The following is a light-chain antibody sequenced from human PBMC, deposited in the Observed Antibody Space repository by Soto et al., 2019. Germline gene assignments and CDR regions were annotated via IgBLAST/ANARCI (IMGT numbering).Light chain of an antibody. Sequence: QSVLTQAASVSGSPGQSITISCTGTSSDVGGYNYVSWYQQHPGKAPKLMIYEVSNRPSGVSHRFSGSKSGNTASLTISGLQAEDEADYYCIPYTNSTTLSVLATGPKATVL. J-gene: IGLJ1*01. V-gene: IGLV2-14*01. CDR2: EVS. CDR1: SSDVGGYNY. CDR3: IPYTNSTTLSV.